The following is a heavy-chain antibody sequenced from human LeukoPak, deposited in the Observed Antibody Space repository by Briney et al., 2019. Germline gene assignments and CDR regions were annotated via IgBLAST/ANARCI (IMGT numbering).Heavy chain of an antibody. V-gene: IGHV3-23*01. J-gene: IGHJ5*02. Sequence: GGSLRLSCAASGFTFSSYAMSWVRQAPGKGLEWVSAISGSGGSTYYADSVKGRFTISRDNSKNTLYLQMNSLRAEDTAVYYCAKADYDYNGAGSFDPWGQGTLVTVSS. CDR3: AKADYDYNGAGSFDP. D-gene: IGHD3-16*01. CDR2: ISGSGGST. CDR1: GFTFSSYA.